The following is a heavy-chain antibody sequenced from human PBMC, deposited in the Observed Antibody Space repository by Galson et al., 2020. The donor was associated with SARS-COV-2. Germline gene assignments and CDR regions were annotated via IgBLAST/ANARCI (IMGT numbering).Heavy chain of an antibody. Sequence: SETLSLTCNVSGGSINDYYWTWLRQPPGKGLEWIGYIYYSGSTSSNPSLKSRVTISLDTSKRQFSLKLTSVTVADTAVYYCASAAMVRGIMTWGQGTTFTVSS. CDR3: ASAAMVRGIMT. CDR1: GGSINDYY. V-gene: IGHV4-59*01. CDR2: IYYSGST. D-gene: IGHD3-10*01. J-gene: IGHJ6*02.